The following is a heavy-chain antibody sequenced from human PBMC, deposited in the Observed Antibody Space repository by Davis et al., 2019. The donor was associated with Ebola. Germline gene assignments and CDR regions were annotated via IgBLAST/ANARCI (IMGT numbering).Heavy chain of an antibody. D-gene: IGHD3-3*01. V-gene: IGHV3-21*01. CDR2: ISSSSSYI. Sequence: GGSLRLSCAASGFTFSSYSMNWVRQAPGKGLEWVSSISSSSSYIYYADSVKGRFTISRDNAKNSLYLQMNSLRAEDTAVYYCARDFRAYYDFWSGYPYYYYGMDVWGQGTTVTVSS. CDR3: ARDFRAYYDFWSGYPYYYYGMDV. CDR1: GFTFSSYS. J-gene: IGHJ6*02.